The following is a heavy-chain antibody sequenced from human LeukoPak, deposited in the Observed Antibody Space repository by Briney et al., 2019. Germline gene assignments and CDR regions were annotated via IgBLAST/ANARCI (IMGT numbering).Heavy chain of an antibody. D-gene: IGHD5-24*01. CDR3: TRRGLEMATIYYMDV. CDR1: SGSMSNSNYY. J-gene: IGHJ6*03. Sequence: SETLSLTCTVSSGSMSNSNYYWGWIRQPPGKGLEWIGSIYYSGTTYYNPSLKSRVTISVDTSKNQFSLNLTSVTAADTAVYYCTRRGLEMATIYYMDVWGKGTTVTISS. V-gene: IGHV4-39*01. CDR2: IYYSGTT.